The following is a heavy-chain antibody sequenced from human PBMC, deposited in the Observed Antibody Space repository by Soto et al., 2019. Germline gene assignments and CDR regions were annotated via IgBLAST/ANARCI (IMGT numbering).Heavy chain of an antibody. V-gene: IGHV3-30*18. CDR1: GFSFNTYV. D-gene: IGHD2-21*01. CDR3: AKGLALMADH. Sequence: WGSLRLSCTDSGFSFNTYVMDWVCQAPGKGLEWVARILYDGSKEYYADPVKGRFTISRDNSKNTLYLQMDRLRVEDTAVYFCAKGLALMADHWGQGTPVTVSS. J-gene: IGHJ4*02. CDR2: ILYDGSKE.